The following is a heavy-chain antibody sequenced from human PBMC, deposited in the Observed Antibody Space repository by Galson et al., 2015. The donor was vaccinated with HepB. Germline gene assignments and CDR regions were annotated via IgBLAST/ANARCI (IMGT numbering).Heavy chain of an antibody. CDR2: ISYDGSNK. CDR3: ARWRYYGSGTRSAFDI. D-gene: IGHD3-10*01. V-gene: IGHV3-30-3*01. Sequence: SLRLSCAASGFTFSSYAMHWVRQAPGKGLEWVAVISYDGSNKYYADSVKGRFTISRDNSKNTLYLQMNSLRAEDTAVYYCARWRYYGSGTRSAFDIWGQGTMVTVSS. J-gene: IGHJ3*02. CDR1: GFTFSSYA.